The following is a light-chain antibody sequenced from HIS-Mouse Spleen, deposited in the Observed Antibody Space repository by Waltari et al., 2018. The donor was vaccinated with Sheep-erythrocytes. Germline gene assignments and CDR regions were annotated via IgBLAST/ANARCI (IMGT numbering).Light chain of an antibody. J-gene: IGLJ1*01. CDR3: SSYAGSNNYV. CDR1: SSDVGGYNY. Sequence: QSALTQPRSVSGSPGQSVTISCTGTSSDVGGYNYVSWYQQPPGKAPKLMIYEVSKRPSGVPDRFSGSKSGNTASLTVSGLQAEDEADYCCSSYAGSNNYVFGTGTKVTVL. CDR2: EVS. V-gene: IGLV2-8*01.